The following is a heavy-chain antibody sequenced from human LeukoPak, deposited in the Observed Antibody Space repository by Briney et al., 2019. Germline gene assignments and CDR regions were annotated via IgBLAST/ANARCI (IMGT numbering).Heavy chain of an antibody. CDR1: GDSISGFY. D-gene: IGHD3-10*01. V-gene: IGHV4-4*07. J-gene: IGHJ5*01. CDR2: IYSSGRT. CDR3: ARERGTIISVSGPTWFDS. Sequence: NSSETLSLTCTISGDSISGFYWSWIRQPAGKGLEWIGRIYSSGRTNYNPSLKSRVTLSLDTSKNQFSLRLNSVTAADTAVYYCARERGTIISVSGPTWFDSWGQGTLVTVSS.